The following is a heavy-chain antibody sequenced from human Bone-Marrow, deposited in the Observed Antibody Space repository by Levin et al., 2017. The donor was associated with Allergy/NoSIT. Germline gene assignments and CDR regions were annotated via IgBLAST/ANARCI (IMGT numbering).Heavy chain of an antibody. Sequence: GESLKISCQASGYTFTSYDINWVRQATGQGLEWMGWMNPNSGNTGYAQKFQGRVTMTRNTSISTAYMELSSLRSEDTAVYYCARTPSGGSYYPGNYWGQGTLVTVSS. CDR3: ARTPSGGSYYPGNY. CDR1: GYTFTSYD. CDR2: MNPNSGNT. J-gene: IGHJ4*02. D-gene: IGHD1-26*01. V-gene: IGHV1-8*01.